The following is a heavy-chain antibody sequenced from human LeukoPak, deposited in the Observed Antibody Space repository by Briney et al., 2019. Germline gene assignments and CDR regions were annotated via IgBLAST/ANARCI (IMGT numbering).Heavy chain of an antibody. CDR2: IKSKTDGGTT. CDR3: TTDFSIAPSLFEYFQH. J-gene: IGHJ1*01. V-gene: IGHV3-15*01. CDR1: GFTFSDVW. D-gene: IGHD6-13*01. Sequence: GGSLRLSCAASGFTFSDVWMNWVRQAPGKGLEWVGRIKSKTDGGTTDYAAPVKGRFTISRDDSKNTLYLQMNSLKTEDTAVYYCTTDFSIAPSLFEYFQHWGQGTLVTVSS.